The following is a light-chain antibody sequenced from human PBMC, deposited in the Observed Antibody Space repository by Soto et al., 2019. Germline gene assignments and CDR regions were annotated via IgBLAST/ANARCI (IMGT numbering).Light chain of an antibody. J-gene: IGLJ1*01. CDR3: ISFTSRHIDV. V-gene: IGLV2-14*03. CDR1: SSDVGGYNY. CDR2: DVT. Sequence: QSVLTQPASVSGSPGQSITISCTGTSSDVGGYNYVSWYQQHPGRAPKLIIYDVTNRPSGISNRFSGSKSGNTASLTISGLQTEDEADYYCISFTSRHIDVFGTGTKVNVL.